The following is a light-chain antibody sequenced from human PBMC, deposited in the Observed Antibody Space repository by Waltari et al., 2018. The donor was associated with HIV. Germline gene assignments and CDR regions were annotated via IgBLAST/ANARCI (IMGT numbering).Light chain of an antibody. CDR3: QKYNSAPQWT. V-gene: IGKV1-27*01. CDR2: AAS. Sequence: DIQMTQSPSSLSASVGDRVTITCRASQGISNYLAWYQQKPGKVPKLLIYAASTLQSGVPSRFSGSGSGTDFTLTISSLQPEDVATYYCQKYNSAPQWTFGQRTKVEIK. CDR1: QGISNY. J-gene: IGKJ1*01.